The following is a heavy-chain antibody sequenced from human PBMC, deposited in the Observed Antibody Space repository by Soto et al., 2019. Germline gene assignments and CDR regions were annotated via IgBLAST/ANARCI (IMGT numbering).Heavy chain of an antibody. J-gene: IGHJ6*02. CDR3: AKVSSGYCSSTSCYFHYYGMDV. CDR1: GFTFSSYG. Sequence: PGGSLRLSCAASGFTFSSYGMHWVRQAPGKGLEWVAVISYDGSNKYYADSMKGRFTISRDNSKNTLYLQMNSLRAEDTAVYYCAKVSSGYCSSTSCYFHYYGMDVWGQGTTVTVSS. D-gene: IGHD2-2*01. CDR2: ISYDGSNK. V-gene: IGHV3-30*18.